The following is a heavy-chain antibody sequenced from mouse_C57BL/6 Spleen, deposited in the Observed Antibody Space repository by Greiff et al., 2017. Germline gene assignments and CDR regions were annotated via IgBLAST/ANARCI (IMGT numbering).Heavy chain of an antibody. J-gene: IGHJ2*01. Sequence: QVQLKQPGAELVKPGASVKLSCKASGYTFTSYWMQWVKHRPGQGLEWIGEIDPSASYTNYNQKFKGKATLTVDTSSSTAYMQLSSLTAEDSAVYYCARGPLGDYWGQGTTLTVSS. CDR3: ARGPLGDY. CDR1: GYTFTSYW. V-gene: IGHV1-50*01. CDR2: IDPSASYT.